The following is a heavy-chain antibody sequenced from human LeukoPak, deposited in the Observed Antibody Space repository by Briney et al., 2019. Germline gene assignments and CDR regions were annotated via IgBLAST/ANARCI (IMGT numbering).Heavy chain of an antibody. CDR2: ISWNSGSI. CDR3: AKGSGYYYHDALDI. CDR1: GFTFDDYA. J-gene: IGHJ3*02. Sequence: GGSLRLSCAASGFTFDDYAMHWVRQAPGKGLEWVSGISWNSGSIGYADSVKGRFTISRDNAKNSLYLQMNSLRAEDTALYYCAKGSGYYYHDALDIWGQGTMVTVSS. V-gene: IGHV3-9*01. D-gene: IGHD3-22*01.